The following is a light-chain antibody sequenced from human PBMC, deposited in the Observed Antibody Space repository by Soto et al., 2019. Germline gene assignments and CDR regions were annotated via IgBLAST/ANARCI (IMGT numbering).Light chain of an antibody. CDR1: SSDVGGYNY. Sequence: QSALTQPASLSGSPGQSVTISCTGTSSDVGGYNYVSWYQQHPGKAPKLMIYEVSKRPSGVPDRFSGSKSGNTASLTVSGLEAEDEDEYYCSSYSGSNNFVVFGGGTKLTVL. CDR3: SSYSGSNNFVV. J-gene: IGLJ2*01. V-gene: IGLV2-8*01. CDR2: EVS.